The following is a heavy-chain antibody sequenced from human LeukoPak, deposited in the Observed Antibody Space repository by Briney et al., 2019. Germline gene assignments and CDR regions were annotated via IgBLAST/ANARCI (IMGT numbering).Heavy chain of an antibody. Sequence: SETLSLTCTVSGGSISSSSYYWGWIRQPPGKGLEWIGSIYYSGSTYYNPSLKSRVTISVDTSKNQFSLKLSSVTAADTAVYYCARDEDSSGWFAFDIWGQGTMVTVSS. J-gene: IGHJ3*02. CDR2: IYYSGST. D-gene: IGHD6-19*01. V-gene: IGHV4-39*07. CDR3: ARDEDSSGWFAFDI. CDR1: GGSISSSSYY.